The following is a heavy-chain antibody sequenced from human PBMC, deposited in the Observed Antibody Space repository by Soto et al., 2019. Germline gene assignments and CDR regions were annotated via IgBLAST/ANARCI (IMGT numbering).Heavy chain of an antibody. Sequence: QVQLVESGGGVVQPGRSLRLSCAASGFTFSSYAMHWVRQAPGKGLEWVAVISYDGSNKYYADSVKGRFTISRDNSKNTLYMQMNSLRADDTAVYYCARDDRWLQYYYYGMDVWGQGTTVTVSS. J-gene: IGHJ6*02. V-gene: IGHV3-30-3*01. CDR3: ARDDRWLQYYYYGMDV. CDR2: ISYDGSNK. CDR1: GFTFSSYA. D-gene: IGHD5-12*01.